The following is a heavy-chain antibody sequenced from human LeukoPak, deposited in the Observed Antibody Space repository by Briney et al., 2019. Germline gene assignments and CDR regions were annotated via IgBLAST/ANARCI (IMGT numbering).Heavy chain of an antibody. Sequence: GGSLRLSCAASGFTFNSYWMHWVRQAPGKGLVWVARINGDGSSTRYADSVKGRFTISRDNAKNTLYLQMNSLRAEDTAVFYCARAGSTSAWYYFEYWGQGTLVTVSS. V-gene: IGHV3-74*01. CDR2: INGDGSST. CDR3: ARAGSTSAWYYFEY. J-gene: IGHJ4*02. CDR1: GFTFNSYW. D-gene: IGHD6-13*01.